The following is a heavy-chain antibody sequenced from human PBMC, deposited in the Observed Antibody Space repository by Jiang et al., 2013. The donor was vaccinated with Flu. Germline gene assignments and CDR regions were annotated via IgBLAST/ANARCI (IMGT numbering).Heavy chain of an antibody. CDR2: IFPFIGRV. D-gene: IGHD1-26*01. CDR1: EGTFNNIA. Sequence: QLVESGAEVKKPGSSVKVSCKTSEGTFNNIAVNWVRQVPGQGLEWMGMIFPFIGRVHSAQNFQGRVTITADKSTNTAYMELSSLTPADTAIYFCARDLSGSYHGEGALDIWGQGTMVSVSS. V-gene: IGHV1-69*09. CDR3: ARDLSGSYHGEGALDI. J-gene: IGHJ3*02.